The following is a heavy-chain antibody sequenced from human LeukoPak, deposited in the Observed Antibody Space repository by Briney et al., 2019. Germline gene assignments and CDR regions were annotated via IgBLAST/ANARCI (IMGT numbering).Heavy chain of an antibody. D-gene: IGHD6-13*01. Sequence: GGSLRLSCAASGFTFSSYAMSWVRQAPGKGLEWVSAISGSGGSTYYADSVKGRFTISRDNSKNTLYLQMNSLRAEDTAVYYCAKGGPSTYSSSWYGYYYYYMDVWGKGTTVTVSS. J-gene: IGHJ6*03. CDR3: AKGGPSTYSSSWYGYYYYYMDV. CDR2: ISGSGGST. CDR1: GFTFSSYA. V-gene: IGHV3-23*01.